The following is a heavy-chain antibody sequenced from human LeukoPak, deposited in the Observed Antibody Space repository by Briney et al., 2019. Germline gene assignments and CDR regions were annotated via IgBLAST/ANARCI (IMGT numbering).Heavy chain of an antibody. CDR2: ISAYNGNT. V-gene: IGHV1-18*01. CDR1: GYTFTSYG. CDR3: ARVSYYGSGTKSGYFDY. D-gene: IGHD3-10*01. Sequence: ASVKVSCKASGYTFTSYGISWVRQAPGQGLEWMGWISAYNGNTNYAQKLQGRVTMTTDTSTSTAYMELRSLRSDDTAVYYCARVSYYGSGTKSGYFDYWGQGTLVTVSS. J-gene: IGHJ4*02.